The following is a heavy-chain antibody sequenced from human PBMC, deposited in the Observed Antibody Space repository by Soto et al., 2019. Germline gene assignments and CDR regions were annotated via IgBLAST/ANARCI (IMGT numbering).Heavy chain of an antibody. D-gene: IGHD2-21*01. CDR3: AKDESSSGLYSLDN. V-gene: IGHV3-30*18. Sequence: AGGSLRLSCAASGFTFSSYGMHWVRQAPGRGLDWVAVTSYDGSTKYYADSVKGRFTISRDNSKNTLLLQMNGLRDEDTAVYYCAKDESSSGLYSLDNWGQGTLVTVSS. J-gene: IGHJ4*02. CDR1: GFTFSSYG. CDR2: TSYDGSTK.